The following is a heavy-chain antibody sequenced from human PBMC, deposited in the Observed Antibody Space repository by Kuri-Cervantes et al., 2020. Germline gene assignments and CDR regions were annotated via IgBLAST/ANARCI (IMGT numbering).Heavy chain of an antibody. J-gene: IGHJ4*02. CDR3: ARARRSIAVAGAIDY. CDR1: GGSFSGYY. V-gene: IGHV4-34*01. D-gene: IGHD6-19*01. Sequence: GSLRLSCAVYGGSFSGYYWSWIRQPPGKGLEWIGEINHSGSTNYNPSLKSRVTISVDTSKNQFSLKLSSVTAAATAVYYCARARRSIAVAGAIDYWGQGTLVTVSS. CDR2: INHSGST.